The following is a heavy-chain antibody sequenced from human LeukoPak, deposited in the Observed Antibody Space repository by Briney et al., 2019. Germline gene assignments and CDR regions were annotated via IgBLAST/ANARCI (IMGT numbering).Heavy chain of an antibody. CDR2: INHSGST. CDR1: GGSFSGYY. Sequence: SETLSLTCAVHGGSFSGYYWSWIRQPPGKGLEWIGEINHSGSTNYNPSLKSRVTISVDTSKNQFTLKLSSVTAADTAAYYCARVSMEQLVNFDYWGQGTLVTVSS. D-gene: IGHD6-13*01. CDR3: ARVSMEQLVNFDY. V-gene: IGHV4-34*01. J-gene: IGHJ4*02.